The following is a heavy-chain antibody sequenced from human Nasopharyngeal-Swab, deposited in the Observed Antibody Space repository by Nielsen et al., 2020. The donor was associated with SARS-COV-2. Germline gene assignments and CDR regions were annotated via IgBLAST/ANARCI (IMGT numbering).Heavy chain of an antibody. Sequence: RQAPGKGLEWIGSIYYSGSTYYNPSLKSRVTISVDTSKNQFSLKPSSVTAADTAVYYCARPNTPEDIVVVPAAIAFDIWGQGTMVTVSS. CDR2: IYYSGST. D-gene: IGHD2-2*01. CDR3: ARPNTPEDIVVVPAAIAFDI. V-gene: IGHV4-39*01. J-gene: IGHJ3*02.